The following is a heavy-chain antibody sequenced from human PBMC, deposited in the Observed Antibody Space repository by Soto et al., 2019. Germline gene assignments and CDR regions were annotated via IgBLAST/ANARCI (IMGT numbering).Heavy chain of an antibody. CDR3: AKGAYYYDSSGHDY. V-gene: IGHV3-30*18. CDR2: ISYDGSNK. J-gene: IGHJ4*02. Sequence: QVQLVESGGGVVQPGRSLRLSCAASGFTFSSYGMHWVRQAPGKGLEWVAVISYDGSNKYYADSVKGRFTISRDNSKNTLYLQMNSLRAEDTAVYYCAKGAYYYDSSGHDYWGQGTLVTVSS. D-gene: IGHD3-22*01. CDR1: GFTFSSYG.